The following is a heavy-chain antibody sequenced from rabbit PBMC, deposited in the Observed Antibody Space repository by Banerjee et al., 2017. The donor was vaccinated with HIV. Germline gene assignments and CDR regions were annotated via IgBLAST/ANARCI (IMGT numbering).Heavy chain of an antibody. CDR3: ARAGGFENYFNL. CDR1: GFSFSGDYY. CDR2: IGTVGGGT. J-gene: IGHJ4*01. D-gene: IGHD1-1*01. V-gene: IGHV1S40*01. Sequence: QSLEESGGDLVKPGASLTLTCTASGFSFSGDYYMCWVRQAPGKGLEWIGCIGTVGGGTHYATWAKGRFTISKTSSTTVTLQMTSLTAADTATYFCARAGGFENYFNLWGQGTLVTVS.